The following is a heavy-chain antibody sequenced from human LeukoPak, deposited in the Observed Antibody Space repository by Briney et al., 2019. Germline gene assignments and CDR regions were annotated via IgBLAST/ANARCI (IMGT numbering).Heavy chain of an antibody. CDR3: ARVDSSGYYGSFDY. Sequence: SETLSLTCAVYGGSFSGYYWSWIRQPPGKGLEWIGEINHSGSTNYNPPLKSRVTISVDTSKNQFSLKLSSVTAADTAVYYCARVDSSGYYGSFDYWGQGTLVTVSS. D-gene: IGHD3-22*01. CDR1: GGSFSGYY. J-gene: IGHJ4*02. CDR2: INHSGST. V-gene: IGHV4-34*01.